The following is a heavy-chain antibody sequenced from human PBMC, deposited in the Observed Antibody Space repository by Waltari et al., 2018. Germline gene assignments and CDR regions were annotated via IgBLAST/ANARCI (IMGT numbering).Heavy chain of an antibody. D-gene: IGHD2-21*01. J-gene: IGHJ4*02. CDR1: GFTFSSYA. V-gene: IGHV3-23*01. CDR3: AKRPGLQDDY. Sequence: VQLLESGGGLVQPGGSLRLSCAASGFTFSSYAMSWVRQAPGQGLEWGSAISGSGGSTYYADSVKGRFTISRDNAKNTLYLQMNSLRAEDTAVYYCAKRPGLQDDYWGQGTLVTVSS. CDR2: ISGSGGST.